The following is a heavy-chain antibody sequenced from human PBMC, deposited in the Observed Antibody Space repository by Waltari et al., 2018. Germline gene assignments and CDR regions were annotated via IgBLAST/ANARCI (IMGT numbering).Heavy chain of an antibody. Sequence: LTCTVSGGSISSYYWSWIRQPPGKGLEWIGYIYYSGSTNYNPSLKSRVTISVDTSKNQFSLKLSSVTAADTAVYYCARVHGDGYNYGYYYYYGMDVWGQGTTVTVSS. V-gene: IGHV4-59*01. CDR3: ARVHGDGYNYGYYYYYGMDV. CDR1: GGSISSYY. CDR2: IYYSGST. J-gene: IGHJ6*02. D-gene: IGHD5-12*01.